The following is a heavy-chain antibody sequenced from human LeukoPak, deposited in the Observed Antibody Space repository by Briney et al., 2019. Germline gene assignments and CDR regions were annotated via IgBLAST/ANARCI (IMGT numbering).Heavy chain of an antibody. CDR3: ARSPAAGTFIFDY. CDR1: GGSISSYH. J-gene: IGHJ4*02. V-gene: IGHV4-59*08. Sequence: SETLSLTCTVSGGSISSYHWSWIRQPPGKGLEWIGYMYYSGSTNYNPSLKSRVTISVDTSKNQFPLKLSSVTAEDAAVYYCARSPAAGTFIFDYWGQGILVTVSS. D-gene: IGHD6-13*01. CDR2: MYYSGST.